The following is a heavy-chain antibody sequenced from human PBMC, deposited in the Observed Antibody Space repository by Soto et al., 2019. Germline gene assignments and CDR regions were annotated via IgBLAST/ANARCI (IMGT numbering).Heavy chain of an antibody. Sequence: QVQLVQSGAEVKKPGSSVKVSCTASGGTFTSLTMSWVRQAPGQGLEWMGRHIPIFGIANYAQKFQGRVTITADRSTNPSYMELSSLSSEDTAIYSCASPIVGPTNWGQGTLVTVSS. D-gene: IGHD1-26*01. CDR1: GGTFTSLT. CDR3: ASPIVGPTN. V-gene: IGHV1-69*02. J-gene: IGHJ4*02. CDR2: HIPIFGIA.